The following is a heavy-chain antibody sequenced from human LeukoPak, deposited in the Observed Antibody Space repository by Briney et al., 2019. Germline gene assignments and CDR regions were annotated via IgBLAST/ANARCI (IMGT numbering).Heavy chain of an antibody. CDR3: ARAPQGEFDY. CDR1: GGSISSGSYY. V-gene: IGHV4-61*09. J-gene: IGHJ4*02. Sequence: SETLSLTCTVSGGSISSGSYYWNWIRQPAGKGLEWLGHIFTRGTTNYNASLASRLTISLDTAKNQFSLRLSSVTAEDTAVYYCARAPQGEFDYWGQGTLVTVSS. D-gene: IGHD3-16*01. CDR2: IFTRGTT.